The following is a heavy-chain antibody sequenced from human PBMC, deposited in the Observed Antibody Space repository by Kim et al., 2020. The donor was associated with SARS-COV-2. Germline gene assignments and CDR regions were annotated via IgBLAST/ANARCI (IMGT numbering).Heavy chain of an antibody. CDR2: ISYDGSNK. V-gene: IGHV3-30*04. CDR3: ARDAVVVTVLSFARRFDP. CDR1: GFTFSSYA. Sequence: GGSLRLSCAASGFTFSSYAMHWVRQAPGKGLEWVAVISYDGSNKYYADSVKGRFTISRDNSKNTLYLQMNSLRAEDTAVYYCARDAVVVTVLSFARRFDPWGQGTLVTVSS. J-gene: IGHJ5*02. D-gene: IGHD2-21*02.